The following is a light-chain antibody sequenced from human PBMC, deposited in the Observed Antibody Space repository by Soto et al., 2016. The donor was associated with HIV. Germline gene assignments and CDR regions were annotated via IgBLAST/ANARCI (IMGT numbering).Light chain of an antibody. Sequence: DIQMTQSPSSVSASVGDRVTITCRASQDISSWLAWYQQKPGKAPILLIYSASSLQSGVPSRFSGSGSGTDFTLTISSLQPEDFATYYCQQYNSYPLTFGGGTKVEIK. CDR1: QDISSW. CDR2: SAS. J-gene: IGKJ4*01. V-gene: IGKV1D-16*01. CDR3: QQYNSYPLT.